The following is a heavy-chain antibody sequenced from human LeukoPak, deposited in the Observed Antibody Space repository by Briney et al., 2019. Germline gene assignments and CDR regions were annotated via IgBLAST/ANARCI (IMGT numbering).Heavy chain of an antibody. CDR2: ISSSNRTI. J-gene: IGHJ6*03. V-gene: IGHV3-48*04. CDR1: GFTFSSYS. D-gene: IGHD5-18*01. Sequence: GGSLRLSCAASGFTFSSYSRNWVRQAPGKGLEWVSYISSSNRTIYYADSVKGRFTISRDNAKNSLYLQMNSLRAEDTAVYYCAYSYGRYYYMDVWGKGTTVTVSS. CDR3: AYSYGRYYYMDV.